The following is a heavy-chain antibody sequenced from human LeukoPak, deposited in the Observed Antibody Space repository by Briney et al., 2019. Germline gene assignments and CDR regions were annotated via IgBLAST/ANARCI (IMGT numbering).Heavy chain of an antibody. J-gene: IGHJ4*02. CDR2: IKPDGSLI. CDR3: AKWELYSGFYYIDY. V-gene: IGHV3-7*01. D-gene: IGHD1-26*01. Sequence: PGGSRRLSCAVSGFTFSSYWMTWVRQGPGKGLEWVANIKPDGSLIYYVDSVKGRFTISRDNAKNSLYLQMNSLRAEDTAVYYCAKWELYSGFYYIDYWGQGTLATVSS. CDR1: GFTFSSYW.